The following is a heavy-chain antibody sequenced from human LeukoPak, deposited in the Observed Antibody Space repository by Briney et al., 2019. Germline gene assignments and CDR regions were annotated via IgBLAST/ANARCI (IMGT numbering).Heavy chain of an antibody. Sequence: LSLTCSASGGSISSDYWSWIRQPPGKGLEWISYISNNGDTIYYADSVKGRFTISRDNAKNSLFLQMNSLSAEDTAVYYCARDPQAWEVPLDSWGQGTLVTVSS. CDR2: ISNNGDTI. CDR1: GGSISSDY. D-gene: IGHD2-2*01. CDR3: ARDPQAWEVPLDS. J-gene: IGHJ4*02. V-gene: IGHV3-11*01.